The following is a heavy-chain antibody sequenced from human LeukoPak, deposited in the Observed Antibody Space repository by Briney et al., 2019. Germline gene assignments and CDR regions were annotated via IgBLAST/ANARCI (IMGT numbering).Heavy chain of an antibody. D-gene: IGHD1-1*01. J-gene: IGHJ4*02. CDR1: GFTFSSYE. CDR2: ISSSGSTI. V-gene: IGHV3-48*03. Sequence: PGGSLRLSCAASGFTFSSYEMNWVRQAPGKGLEWVSYISSSGSTIYYADSVKGRFTISRDNSKNTLYLQMSSLRADDTAIYYCAKEWDWNGYYLDYWGQGTLVTVSS. CDR3: AKEWDWNGYYLDY.